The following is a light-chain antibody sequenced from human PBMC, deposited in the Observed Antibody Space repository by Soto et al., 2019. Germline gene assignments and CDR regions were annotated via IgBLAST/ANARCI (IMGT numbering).Light chain of an antibody. CDR1: QSVSSNY. Sequence: EIVLTQSPGTLSLSPGERATLSCRASQSVSSNYLAWYQHKPGQGPRLLIYAASSTATGIPDRFSGSWSGTDFTLTSSRLEPEDFALYYCQKYGSAFTFGPGTKVDIK. J-gene: IGKJ3*01. CDR2: AAS. CDR3: QKYGSAFT. V-gene: IGKV3-20*01.